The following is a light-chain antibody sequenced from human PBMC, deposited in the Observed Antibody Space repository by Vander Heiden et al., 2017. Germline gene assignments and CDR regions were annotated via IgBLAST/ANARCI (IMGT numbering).Light chain of an antibody. V-gene: IGKV1-12*01. CDR1: QGSSSW. Sequence: IQMPQSPSSVSASVGDRVTITCRASQGSSSWLAWYQQKPGKAPKRLIYDASSMQSGGPSRCCSSGSWTDFIPTISSLQPEEFATYYCQQANSFSPSFGGGTKVEIK. CDR2: DAS. CDR3: QQANSFSPS. J-gene: IGKJ4*01.